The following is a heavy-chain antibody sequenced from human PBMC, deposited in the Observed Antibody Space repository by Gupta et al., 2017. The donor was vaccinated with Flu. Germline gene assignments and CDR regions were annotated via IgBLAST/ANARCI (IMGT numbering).Heavy chain of an antibody. J-gene: IGHJ6*02. V-gene: IGHV1-69*01. Sequence: QVQLVQSGAEVKKPGSSVKVSCKASGGTFSSYAISWVRQAPGQGLDWMGGIIPIFGTANYAQKFQGRVTITADESTSTAYMELSSLRSEDTAVYYCAKSAPCSGGSCYSDYYYGMDVWGQGTTVTVSS. D-gene: IGHD2-15*01. CDR3: AKSAPCSGGSCYSDYYYGMDV. CDR1: GGTFSSYA. CDR2: IIPIFGTA.